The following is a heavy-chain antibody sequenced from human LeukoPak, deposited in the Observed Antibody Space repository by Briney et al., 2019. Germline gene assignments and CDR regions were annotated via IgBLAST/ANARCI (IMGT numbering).Heavy chain of an antibody. D-gene: IGHD3-16*01. J-gene: IGHJ2*01. CDR1: GFTFISYD. Sequence: GGSLRLSCAASGFTFISYDLNWVRQAPGKGLEWVSFISSSSSYIYYADSTKGRFTISRDNAKNSLYLQMNSLRAEDTAVYYCARVSGDEITGYFDLWGRGTLVTVSS. CDR3: ARVSGDEITGYFDL. V-gene: IGHV3-21*01. CDR2: ISSSSSYI.